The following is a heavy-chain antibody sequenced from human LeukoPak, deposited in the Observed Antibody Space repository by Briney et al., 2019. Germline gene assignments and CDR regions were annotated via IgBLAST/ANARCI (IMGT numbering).Heavy chain of an antibody. V-gene: IGHV3-21*01. CDR2: ISTSTSSI. J-gene: IGHJ4*02. CDR1: GFTFTDHP. D-gene: IGHD4-17*01. Sequence: GGSLRLSCVASGFTFTDHPMNWVRQAPGKGLEWVSSISTSTSSIYYADSVKGRFTISRDNAKNSLSLQMNGLRVEDTAVYYCARGRDDYFLNYWGQGTLVTVSS. CDR3: ARGRDDYFLNY.